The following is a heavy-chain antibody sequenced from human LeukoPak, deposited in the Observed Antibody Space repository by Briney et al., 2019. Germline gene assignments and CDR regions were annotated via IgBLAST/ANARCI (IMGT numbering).Heavy chain of an antibody. V-gene: IGHV3-21*01. CDR3: AREGPARSYDFWSGLLNWFDP. Sequence: GGSLRLSCAASGFTFSSYSMNWVRQAPGKGLEWVSSISSSSSYIYYADSVKGRFTISRDNAKNSLYLQMNSLRAEDTAVYYCAREGPARSYDFWSGLLNWFDPWGQGTLVTVSS. CDR1: GFTFSSYS. CDR2: ISSSSSYI. J-gene: IGHJ5*02. D-gene: IGHD3-3*01.